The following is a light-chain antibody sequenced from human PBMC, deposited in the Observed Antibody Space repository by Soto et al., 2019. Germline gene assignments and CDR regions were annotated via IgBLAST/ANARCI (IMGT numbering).Light chain of an antibody. J-gene: IGLJ1*01. CDR3: AAWDDSLNGLYV. Sequence: QSVLTQPPSASGTPGQRVTISCSGSSSNIGSNTVNWYQQLPGTAPKLLIYSNNQRPSGVPDRFSGSKSGTSASLAISGLQSEDGADYYCAAWDDSLNGLYVFVTGTKVTVL. V-gene: IGLV1-44*01. CDR1: SSNIGSNT. CDR2: SNN.